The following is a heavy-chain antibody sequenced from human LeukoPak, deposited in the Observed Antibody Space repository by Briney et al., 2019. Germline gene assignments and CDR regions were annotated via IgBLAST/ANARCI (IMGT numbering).Heavy chain of an antibody. CDR2: ISSSSSTI. CDR1: GFIFSSFS. Sequence: PGGSLRLSCAASGFIFSSFSMNWVRQAPGKGLEWISYISSSSSTIYYADSVKGRFTISRDNAKNSLYLQMNSLRAEDTAVYYCAGMTTVTTIDYWGQGTLVTVSS. V-gene: IGHV3-48*01. D-gene: IGHD4-17*01. CDR3: AGMTTVTTIDY. J-gene: IGHJ4*02.